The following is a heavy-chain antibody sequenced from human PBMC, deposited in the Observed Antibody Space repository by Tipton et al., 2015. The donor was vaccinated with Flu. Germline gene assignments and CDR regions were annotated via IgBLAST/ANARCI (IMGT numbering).Heavy chain of an antibody. CDR1: GAALGTHY. D-gene: IGHD1-7*01. CDR2: IFATGTA. J-gene: IGHJ4*02. V-gene: IGHV4-4*07. CDR3: ASFISEYNWNYGEGLDY. Sequence: GAALGTHYWTWFRQPAGERLEWIGRIFATGTAIYNPSLRSRVTMSVDTSKNQFSLNLTSVTAADTAVYYCASFISEYNWNYGEGLDYWGQGTLVTVSS.